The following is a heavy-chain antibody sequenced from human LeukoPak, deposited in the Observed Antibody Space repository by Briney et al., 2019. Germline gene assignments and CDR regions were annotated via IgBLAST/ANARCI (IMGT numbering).Heavy chain of an antibody. V-gene: IGHV4-59*01. CDR1: GGSISSYY. J-gene: IGHJ4*02. CDR3: ARVGGIAAAGTILFDY. Sequence: SETLSLTCTVSGGSISSYYWSWIRQPPGKGLEWIGYIYYSGSTNYNPSLKSRVTISVDTSKNQFSLKLSSVTAADTAVYYCARVGGIAAAGTILFDYWGQGTLVTVSS. D-gene: IGHD6-13*01. CDR2: IYYSGST.